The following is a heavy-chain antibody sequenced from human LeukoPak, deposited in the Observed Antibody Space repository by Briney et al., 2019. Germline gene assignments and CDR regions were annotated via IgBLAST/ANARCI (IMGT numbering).Heavy chain of an antibody. CDR2: INHSGSS. V-gene: IGHV4-34*01. Sequence: SETLSLTCAVYGGSFSGYYWSWIRPPPGKGLEWIGEINHSGSSNYNPSLKSRVTISVDTSKNQFSLKLSSVTAADTAVYYCARGLRYSSGCRPLDYWGQGTLVTVSS. J-gene: IGHJ4*02. CDR3: ARGLRYSSGCRPLDY. D-gene: IGHD6-19*01. CDR1: GGSFSGYY.